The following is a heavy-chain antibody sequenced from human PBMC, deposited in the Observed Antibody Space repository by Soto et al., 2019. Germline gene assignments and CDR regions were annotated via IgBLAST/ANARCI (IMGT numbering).Heavy chain of an antibody. J-gene: IGHJ6*03. CDR3: ARGVAYSSSQSEYYYYYYMDV. CDR2: INHSGST. D-gene: IGHD6-13*01. Sequence: NPSETLSLTCAVYGGSFSGYYWSWIRQPPGKGLEWIGEINHSGSTNYNPSLKSRVTISVDTSKNQFSLKLSSVTAADTAVYYCARGVAYSSSQSEYYYYYYMDVWGKGTTVTVSS. CDR1: GGSFSGYY. V-gene: IGHV4-34*01.